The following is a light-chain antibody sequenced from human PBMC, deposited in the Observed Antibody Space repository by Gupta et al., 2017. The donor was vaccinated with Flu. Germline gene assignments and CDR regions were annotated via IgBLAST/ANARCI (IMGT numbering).Light chain of an antibody. CDR2: QDS. V-gene: IGLV3-1*01. J-gene: IGLJ2*01. CDR3: QAWDISTVV. Sequence: SYELTQPPSVSVSPGQPASITSSEDKLGDKYACWYQQKPGQSPVLVIYQDSKRPSGIPERVSGSNSGNTVTLTISRTQAMDEADYDCQAWDISTVVFGGGTKLTVL. CDR1: KLGDKY.